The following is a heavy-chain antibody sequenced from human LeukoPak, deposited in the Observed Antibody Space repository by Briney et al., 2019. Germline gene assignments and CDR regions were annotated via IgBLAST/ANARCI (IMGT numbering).Heavy chain of an antibody. J-gene: IGHJ4*02. CDR2: IYYSGST. CDR1: DGSISSYY. D-gene: IGHD1-26*01. Sequence: SETLSLTCTVSDGSISSYYWSWIRQPPGKGLEWIGYIYYSGSTNYNPSPKSRVTISVDTSKNQFSLKLSSVTAADTAVYYCARTNSGSSSIDYWGQGTLVTVSS. CDR3: ARTNSGSSSIDY. V-gene: IGHV4-59*08.